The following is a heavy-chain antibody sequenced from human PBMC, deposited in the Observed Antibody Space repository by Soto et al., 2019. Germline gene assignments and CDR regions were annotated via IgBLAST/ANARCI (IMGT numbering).Heavy chain of an antibody. J-gene: IGHJ4*02. V-gene: IGHV3-74*01. CDR3: ARGDSGTYGIDF. D-gene: IGHD1-26*01. Sequence: VGSLRLSCVASGFTFSSYWMHWVRQAPGKGLVWVSRINSDGSSTSNADSVKGRLTISRDDAKNTLYLQMNSLRAEDTAVYYCARGDSGTYGIDFWGQGTLVTVSS. CDR2: INSDGSST. CDR1: GFTFSSYW.